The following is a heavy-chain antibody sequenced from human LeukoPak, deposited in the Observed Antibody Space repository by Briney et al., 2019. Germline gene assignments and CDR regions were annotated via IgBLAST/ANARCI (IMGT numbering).Heavy chain of an antibody. D-gene: IGHD1/OR15-1a*01. J-gene: IGHJ4*02. V-gene: IGHV3-11*06. CDR3: ARSLNNYTYADY. Sequence: DSVKGRFTISRDNAKNSLYLQMNSLRAEDTAMYYCARSLNNYTYADYWGQGTLVTVSS.